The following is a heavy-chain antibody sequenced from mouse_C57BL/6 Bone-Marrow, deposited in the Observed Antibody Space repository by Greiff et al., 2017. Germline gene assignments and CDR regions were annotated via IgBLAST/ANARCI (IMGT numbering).Heavy chain of an antibody. CDR3: ARHERSQYYFDY. CDR1: GYTFTEYT. CDR2: FYPGSGSI. J-gene: IGHJ2*01. Sequence: VMLVESGAELVKPGASVKLSCKASGYTFTEYTIHWVKQRSGQGLEWIGWFYPGSGSIKYNEKFKGKATLTVDKSSSTVYMGLSRLTSEDSAVYFCARHERSQYYFDYWGQGTTLTVSS. V-gene: IGHV1-62-2*01.